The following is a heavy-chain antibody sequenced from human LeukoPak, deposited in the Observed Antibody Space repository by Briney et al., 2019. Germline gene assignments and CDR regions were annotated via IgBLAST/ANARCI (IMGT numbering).Heavy chain of an antibody. CDR1: GFTFSSYV. J-gene: IGHJ4*02. CDR2: ISYDGSNK. D-gene: IGHD6-6*01. CDR3: ARGPYSSSRYYFDY. V-gene: IGHV3-30*04. Sequence: GRSLRLSCAASGFTFSSYVMNWGRQAPGKGLEGVAVISYDGSNKYYADSVKGRFTISRDNSKNTLYLQMNSLRAEDTALYYCARGPYSSSRYYFDYWGQGTLVTVSS.